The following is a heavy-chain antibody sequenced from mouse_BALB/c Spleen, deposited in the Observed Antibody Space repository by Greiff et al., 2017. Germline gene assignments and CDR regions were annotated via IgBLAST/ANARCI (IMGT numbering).Heavy chain of an antibody. CDR1: GYTFTDYE. CDR3: TRWNY. V-gene: IGHV1-15*01. J-gene: IGHJ2*01. CDR2: IDPETGGT. Sequence: QVQLQQPGAELVRPGASVTLSCKASGYTFTDYEMHWVKQTPVHGLEWIGAIDPETGGTAYNQKFKGKATLTADKSSSTAYMELRSLTSEDSAVYYCTRWNYWGQGTTLTVSS.